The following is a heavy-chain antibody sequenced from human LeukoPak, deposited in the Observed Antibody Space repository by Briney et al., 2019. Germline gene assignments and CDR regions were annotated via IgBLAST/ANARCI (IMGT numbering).Heavy chain of an antibody. CDR1: GGSISSSSYY. CDR3: ARSTVNPDY. CDR2: IYYSGST. D-gene: IGHD4-17*01. J-gene: IGHJ4*02. V-gene: IGHV4-39*07. Sequence: PSETLSLTCTVSGGSISSSSYYWGWIRQPPGKGLEWIGSIYYSGSTYYNPSLKSRVTISVDTSKNQFSLKLSSVTVADTAVYYCARSTVNPDYWGQGTLVTVSS.